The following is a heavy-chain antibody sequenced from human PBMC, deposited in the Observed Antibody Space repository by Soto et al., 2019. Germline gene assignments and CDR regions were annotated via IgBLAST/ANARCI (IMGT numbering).Heavy chain of an antibody. CDR3: ARGGGSSSWYWLDYYGMDV. Sequence: GGSLRLSCAASGFTFSSYWMSWVRQAPGKGLEWVANIKQDGSEKYYVDSVKGRFTISRDNAKNSLYLQMNSLRAEDTAVYYCARGGGSSSWYWLDYYGMDVWGQGTTVTVSS. V-gene: IGHV3-7*05. CDR1: GFTFSSYW. D-gene: IGHD6-13*01. J-gene: IGHJ6*02. CDR2: IKQDGSEK.